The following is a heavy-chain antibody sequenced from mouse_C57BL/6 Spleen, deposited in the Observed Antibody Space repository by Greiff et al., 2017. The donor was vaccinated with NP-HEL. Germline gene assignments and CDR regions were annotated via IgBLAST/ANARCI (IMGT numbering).Heavy chain of an antibody. CDR3: AREKGYGSSSFDY. D-gene: IGHD1-1*01. CDR2: IYPGDGDT. J-gene: IGHJ2*01. Sequence: QVQLQQSGAELVKPGASVKISCKASGYAFSSYWMHWVKQRPGKGLEWIGQIYPGDGDTNYNGKFKGKATLTADKSSSTAYMQLSSLTSEDSAVYFCAREKGYGSSSFDYWGQGTTLTVSS. V-gene: IGHV1-80*01. CDR1: GYAFSSYW.